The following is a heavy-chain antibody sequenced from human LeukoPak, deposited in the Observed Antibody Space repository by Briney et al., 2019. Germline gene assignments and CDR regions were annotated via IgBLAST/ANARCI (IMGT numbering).Heavy chain of an antibody. CDR3: ARGVLGDILTGYYLYNYGMDV. CDR1: GYTFTSYY. D-gene: IGHD3-9*01. CDR2: INPSGGST. V-gene: IGHV1-46*01. Sequence: GASVKVSFKASGYTFTSYYMHWVRQAPGQGLEWMGIINPSGGSTSNAQKFQGRVTMTRDTSTSTVYMELSSLRSEDTAVYYCARGVLGDILTGYYLYNYGMDVWGQGTTVTVSS. J-gene: IGHJ6*02.